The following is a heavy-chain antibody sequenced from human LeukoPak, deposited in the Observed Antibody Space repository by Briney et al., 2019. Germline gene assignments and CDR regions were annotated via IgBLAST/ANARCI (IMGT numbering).Heavy chain of an antibody. Sequence: ASVKASCKASGYTFTSYGISWVRQAPGQGLEWMGWISAYNGNTNYAQKLQGRVTMTTDTSTSTAYMELRSLRSDDTAVYYCARVGFSGIVGWELLPADYWGQGTLVTVSS. J-gene: IGHJ4*02. V-gene: IGHV1-18*01. D-gene: IGHD1-26*01. CDR1: GYTFTSYG. CDR3: ARVGFSGIVGWELLPADY. CDR2: ISAYNGNT.